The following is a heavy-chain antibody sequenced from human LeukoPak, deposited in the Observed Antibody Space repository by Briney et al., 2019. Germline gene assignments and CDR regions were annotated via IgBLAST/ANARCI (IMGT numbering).Heavy chain of an antibody. J-gene: IGHJ4*02. Sequence: PSETLSLTCTVSGGSISSSSYYWGWIRQPPGKGLEWIGSIYYSGSTYYNPSLKSRVTISVDTSKNQFSLKLSSVTAADTAVYYCARGLAGYSGYDSFDYWGQGTLVTVSS. CDR2: IYYSGST. CDR1: GGSISSSSYY. V-gene: IGHV4-39*01. D-gene: IGHD5-12*01. CDR3: ARGLAGYSGYDSFDY.